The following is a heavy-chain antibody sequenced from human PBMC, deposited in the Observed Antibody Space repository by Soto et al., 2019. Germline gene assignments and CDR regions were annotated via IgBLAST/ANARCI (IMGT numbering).Heavy chain of an antibody. V-gene: IGHV1-8*01. D-gene: IGHD5-18*01. J-gene: IGHJ3*02. CDR3: AGPVCRRDGYNYHYGFDI. CDR2: MNPNSGNT. Sequence: ASVKVSCKASGYTFTSYDINWVRQATGQGLEWMGWMNPNSGNTGYAQKFQGRVTMTRNTSISTAYMELSSLRSEDTAVYYCAGPVCRRDGYNYHYGFDIWGQGTMLTVSS. CDR1: GYTFTSYD.